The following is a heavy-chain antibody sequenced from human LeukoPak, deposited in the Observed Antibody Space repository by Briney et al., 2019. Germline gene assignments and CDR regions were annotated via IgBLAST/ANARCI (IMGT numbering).Heavy chain of an antibody. J-gene: IGHJ4*02. CDR1: GFTFSNYW. D-gene: IGHD6-13*01. Sequence: GGSLRLSCAGSGFTFSNYWMSWVRQAPGKGPEWVANIKQDGREIHYLDSVKGRFTISRDNAKSSLYLQMNSLKVEDTAVYYCTRDEAAAANWGQGTLVTVSS. V-gene: IGHV3-7*01. CDR3: TRDEAAAAN. CDR2: IKQDGREI.